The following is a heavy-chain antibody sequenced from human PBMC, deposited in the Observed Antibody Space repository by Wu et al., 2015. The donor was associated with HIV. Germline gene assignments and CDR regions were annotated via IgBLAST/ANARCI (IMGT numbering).Heavy chain of an antibody. CDR3: GRRGSWGDRTTIIRGGVDV. CDR2: KTLTVVKG. Sequence: QVQMVQSGTQVKKTGASVTISCKTSGYTFTTSDIHWVRQASGQGLEWMGMDKTLTVVKGYYAQRFQGRVTMSRNISTTTAHMELSSLTSEDTAVYYCGRRGSWGDRTTIIRGGVDVWGQGTTVSVSS. D-gene: IGHD3-10*01. V-gene: IGHV1-8*01. J-gene: IGHJ6*02. CDR1: GYTFTTSD.